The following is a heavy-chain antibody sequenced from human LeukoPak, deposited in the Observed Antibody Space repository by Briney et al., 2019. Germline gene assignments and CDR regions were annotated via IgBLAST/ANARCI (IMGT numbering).Heavy chain of an antibody. CDR2: IYYSGST. J-gene: IGHJ6*03. Sequence: SETLSLTCAVSGYSISSNNWWGWIRQPPGKGLEWIGYIYYSGSTNYNPSLKSRVTMSVDTSKNQFSLKLSSVTAAETAVYYCAREGRYRYGYNEYHSYMDIWGKGTTVAVSS. V-gene: IGHV4-28*03. D-gene: IGHD5-24*01. CDR1: GYSISSNNW. CDR3: AREGRYRYGYNEYHSYMDI.